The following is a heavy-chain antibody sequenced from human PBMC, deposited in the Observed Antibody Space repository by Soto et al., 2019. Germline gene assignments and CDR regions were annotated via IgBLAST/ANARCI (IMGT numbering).Heavy chain of an antibody. V-gene: IGHV1-69*06. CDR2: IIPLFDSP. D-gene: IGHD4-17*01. J-gene: IGHJ4*02. Sequence: QVQLVQSGAEVKNPGSSVTVSCTASGSPFTAYAITWLRQAPGQGLAWVGGIIPLFDSPNYAQRYQGRVTITADKSTSTSYMELTGLISDDTAVYYCALSYGSYHYGAYWGQGTLVTVSS. CDR3: ALSYGSYHYGAY. CDR1: GSPFTAYA.